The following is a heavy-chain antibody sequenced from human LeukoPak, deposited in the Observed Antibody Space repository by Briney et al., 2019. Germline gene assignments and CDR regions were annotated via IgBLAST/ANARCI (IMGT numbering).Heavy chain of an antibody. V-gene: IGHV1-46*02. CDR1: GYNFNSHY. CDR3: ARDPGPGNQIDY. D-gene: IGHD1-14*01. J-gene: IGHJ4*02. Sequence: ASVKVSCKASGYNFNSHYMHWVRQAPGQGFEWMGISRPRGDTARYAQKFEGRVTMTRDTSTSTAYMELNSLTSEDTAVYYCARDPGPGNQIDYWGQGTLVTVSS. CDR2: SRPRGDTA.